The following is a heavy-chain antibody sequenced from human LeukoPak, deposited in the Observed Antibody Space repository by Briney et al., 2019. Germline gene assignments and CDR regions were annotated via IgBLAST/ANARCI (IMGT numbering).Heavy chain of an antibody. CDR3: ARGAAAGYYFDY. CDR1: GGSFSGYY. V-gene: IGHV4-34*01. Sequence: SETLSLTCAVYGGSFSGYYWSWIRQPPGKGLEWIWEINHSGSTNYNPSLKSRVTISVDTSKNQFSLKLSSVTAADTAVYYCARGAAAGYYFDYWGQGTLVTVSS. J-gene: IGHJ4*02. D-gene: IGHD6-13*01. CDR2: INHSGST.